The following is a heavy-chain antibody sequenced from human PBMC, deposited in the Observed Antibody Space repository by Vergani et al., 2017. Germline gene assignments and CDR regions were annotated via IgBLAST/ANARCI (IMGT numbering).Heavy chain of an antibody. Sequence: EELLVESRGDLVQPGRSLRLSCAASGFRFDDYGMHWVRQVPGKGLEWVSGILRETGSNGYADSVRGRFTISRDNAKNTLYLQMNSLRPEDTALYYCTKDWGSRTAGLAYWGQGTPVTVSS. CDR1: GFRFDDYG. J-gene: IGHJ4*02. V-gene: IGHV3-9*01. CDR3: TKDWGSRTAGLAY. D-gene: IGHD6-25*01. CDR2: ILRETGSN.